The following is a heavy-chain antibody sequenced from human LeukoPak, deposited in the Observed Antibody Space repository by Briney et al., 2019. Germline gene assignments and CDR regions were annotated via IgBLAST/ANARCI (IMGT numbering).Heavy chain of an antibody. CDR2: INHSGST. CDR3: ARGGQLWQPFDY. Sequence: SETLSLTCAVYGGSFSGYYWSWIRQPPGKGLEWIGEINHSGSTNYNPSLKSRVTISVDTSKNQFSLKLSSVTAADTAVYYCARGGQLWQPFDYWGQGTLVTVSS. CDR1: GGSFSGYY. V-gene: IGHV4-34*01. D-gene: IGHD5-18*01. J-gene: IGHJ4*02.